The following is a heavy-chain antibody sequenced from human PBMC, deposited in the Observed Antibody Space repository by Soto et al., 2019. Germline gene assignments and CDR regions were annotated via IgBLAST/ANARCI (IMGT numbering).Heavy chain of an antibody. Sequence: PSETLSLTCTVSGGSISSYYWSWIRQPPGKGLEWIGYIYYSGSTNYNPSLKSRVTISVDTSKNQFSLKLSSVTAADTAVYYCARGVAAAGRPYFDYWGQGTLVTVS. V-gene: IGHV4-59*12. D-gene: IGHD6-13*01. J-gene: IGHJ4*02. CDR1: GGSISSYY. CDR3: ARGVAAAGRPYFDY. CDR2: IYYSGST.